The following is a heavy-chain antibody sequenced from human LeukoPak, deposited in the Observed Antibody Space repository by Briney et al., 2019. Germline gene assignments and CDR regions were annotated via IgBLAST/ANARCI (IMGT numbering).Heavy chain of an antibody. CDR1: GFTFSNAW. CDR3: ARDLADY. V-gene: IGHV3-7*05. CDR2: IKQDGSEK. Sequence: GGSLRLSCAASGFTFSNAWMSWVRQAPGKGLEWVANIKQDGSEKYYVDSVKGRFTISRDNARNSLYLQMNSLRAEDTAFYYCARDLADYWGQGTLVTVSS. J-gene: IGHJ4*02.